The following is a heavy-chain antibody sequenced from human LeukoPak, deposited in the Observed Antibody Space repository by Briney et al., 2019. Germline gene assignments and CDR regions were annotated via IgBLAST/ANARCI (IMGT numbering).Heavy chain of an antibody. CDR1: GGSISSGGYS. D-gene: IGHD3-3*01. Sequence: SETLSLTCAVSGGSISSGGYSWSWIRQPPGKGLEWIGYIYHSGSTYYNPSLKSRVTISVDRSKNQFSLRLSSVTAADTAVYYCARGQNDFWSGEILQFDYWGQGTLVTVSS. V-gene: IGHV4-30-2*01. CDR2: IYHSGST. CDR3: ARGQNDFWSGEILQFDY. J-gene: IGHJ4*02.